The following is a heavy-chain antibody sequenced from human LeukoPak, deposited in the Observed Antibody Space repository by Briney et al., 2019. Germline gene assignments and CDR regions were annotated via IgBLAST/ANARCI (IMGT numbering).Heavy chain of an antibody. CDR3: ARPNCGGDCYPVNDAFDI. Sequence: GESLKIPCKGSGYSFTSYWIGWVRQMPGKGLEWMGIIYPGDSDTRYSPSFQGQVTISADKSISTAYQQWSSLKASDTAMYYCARPNCGGDCYPVNDAFDIWGQGTMVTVSS. D-gene: IGHD2-21*02. CDR1: GYSFTSYW. J-gene: IGHJ3*02. V-gene: IGHV5-51*01. CDR2: IYPGDSDT.